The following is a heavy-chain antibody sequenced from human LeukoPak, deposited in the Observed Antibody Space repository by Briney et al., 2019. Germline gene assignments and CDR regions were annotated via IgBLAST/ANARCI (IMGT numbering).Heavy chain of an antibody. CDR3: AGYHAYGVTTPPLGY. V-gene: IGHV4-38-2*02. CDR2: IYHSGST. D-gene: IGHD4-17*01. CDR1: AYSINRGYY. J-gene: IGHJ4*02. Sequence: PSETLSLPCSVSAYSINRGYYWGWTQPPPGTGLEWIGRIYHSGSTYYTPSLKSRVTISVDTSKNQFSLKLSSVTAADTAVYFCAGYHAYGVTTPPLGYWGQGTLVTVSS.